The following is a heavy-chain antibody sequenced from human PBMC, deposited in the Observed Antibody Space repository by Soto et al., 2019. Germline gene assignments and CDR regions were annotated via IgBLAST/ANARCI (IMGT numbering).Heavy chain of an antibody. D-gene: IGHD4-17*01. CDR1: VGSFSSGSYY. Sequence: SETLSLTCTVSVGSFSSGSYYWSWIRQPPGKGLEWIGYIYYSGSTNYNPSLKSRVTISVDTSKNQFSLKLSSVTAADTAVYYCARGVLTTVTTFYYWGQGTLVTVSS. V-gene: IGHV4-61*01. J-gene: IGHJ4*02. CDR3: ARGVLTTVTTFYY. CDR2: IYYSGST.